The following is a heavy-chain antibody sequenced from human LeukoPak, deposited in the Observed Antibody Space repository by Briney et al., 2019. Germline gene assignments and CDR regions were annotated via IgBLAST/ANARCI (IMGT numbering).Heavy chain of an antibody. CDR2: IADAGT. Sequence: GGSLRLSCAASGFTFNKFAMTWVRQAPGKGLEWVSTIADAGTYHADSVKGRFIISRDNSKNMLYLQLNSLRADDTAMYYCAKNLGPFDVRGQGTMVTVSS. CDR1: GFTFNKFA. J-gene: IGHJ3*01. D-gene: IGHD3-16*01. V-gene: IGHV3-23*01. CDR3: AKNLGPFDV.